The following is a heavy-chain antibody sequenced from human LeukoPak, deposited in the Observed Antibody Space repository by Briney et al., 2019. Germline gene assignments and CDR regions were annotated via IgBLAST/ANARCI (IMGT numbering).Heavy chain of an antibody. V-gene: IGHV3-23*01. CDR1: GFTFSSYA. J-gene: IGHJ4*02. CDR2: ISGSGGST. Sequence: PGGSLRLSCAASGFTFSSYAMSWVRQAPGKGLEWVSAISGSGGSTYYADSVKGRFTISRDNSKNTLYLQVNSLRAEDTAVYYCAGKPSIAAAGTVDYWGQGTLVTVSS. D-gene: IGHD6-13*01. CDR3: AGKPSIAAAGTVDY.